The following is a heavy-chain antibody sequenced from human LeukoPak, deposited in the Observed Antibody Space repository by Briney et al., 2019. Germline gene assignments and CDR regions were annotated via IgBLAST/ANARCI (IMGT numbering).Heavy chain of an antibody. Sequence: ASVKVSCKASGYTFTGYYMHWVRQAPGQGLEWMGWINPNSGGTNYAQKFQGRVTTTRDTSISTAYMELSRLRSDDTAVYYCARVPGHDGYYYYGMDVWGQGTTVTVSS. CDR3: ARVPGHDGYYYYGMDV. CDR2: INPNSGGT. V-gene: IGHV1-2*02. J-gene: IGHJ6*02. CDR1: GYTFTGYY.